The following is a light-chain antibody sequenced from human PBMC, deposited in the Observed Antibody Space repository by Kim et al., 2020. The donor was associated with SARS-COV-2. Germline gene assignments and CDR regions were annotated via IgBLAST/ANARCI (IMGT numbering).Light chain of an antibody. Sequence: EMGLSGPPGPRSLSPGERATLSCRASQSVSSSYLAWYRQKPGQAPRLLIYGASSRATGIPDRFSGSGSGTDFTLTISRLEPEDFAVYYCQQYGSSPGYTFGQGTKLEI. CDR2: GAS. V-gene: IGKV3-20*01. CDR1: QSVSSSY. J-gene: IGKJ2*01. CDR3: QQYGSSPGYT.